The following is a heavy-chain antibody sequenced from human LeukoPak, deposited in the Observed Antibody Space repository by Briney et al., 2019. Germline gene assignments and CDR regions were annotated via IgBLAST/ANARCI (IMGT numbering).Heavy chain of an antibody. CDR2: IKEGGSEK. J-gene: IGHJ4*02. V-gene: IGHV3-7*01. CDR3: ARGPH. CDR1: GFTFTNYW. Sequence: GGSLRLSCAASGFTFTNYWMSWVRQAPGKGLEWVATIKEGGSEKYYVGSVKGRFTISRDNAKNSVYLQMNSLRTEDTAVYYCARGPHWGQGTLVTVSS.